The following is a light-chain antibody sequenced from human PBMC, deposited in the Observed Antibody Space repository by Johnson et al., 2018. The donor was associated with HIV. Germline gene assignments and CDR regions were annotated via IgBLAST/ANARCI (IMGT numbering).Light chain of an antibody. V-gene: IGLV1-51*01. CDR3: GTWDSSLSAYV. Sequence: QSVLTQSPSVSAAPGQKVTISCSGSSSNIGNNYESWYQQLPGTAPKLLIYDNNKRPSGIPDRFSGSKSGTSATLGITGLQTGDEADFYCGTWDSSLSAYVFGTGTKVTV. CDR2: DNN. CDR1: SSNIGNNY. J-gene: IGLJ1*01.